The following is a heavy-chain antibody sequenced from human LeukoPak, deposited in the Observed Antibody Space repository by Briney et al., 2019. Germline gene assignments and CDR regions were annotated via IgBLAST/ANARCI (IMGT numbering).Heavy chain of an antibody. Sequence: SETLSLTCTVPGGSISSYYWSWIRQPPGKGLEWIGYIYYSGSTNYNPSLKSRVTISVDTSKNQFSLKLSSVTAADTAVYYCARYDSSGPGYFQHWGQGTLVTVSS. CDR3: ARYDSSGPGYFQH. CDR2: IYYSGST. V-gene: IGHV4-59*08. J-gene: IGHJ1*01. D-gene: IGHD3-22*01. CDR1: GGSISSYY.